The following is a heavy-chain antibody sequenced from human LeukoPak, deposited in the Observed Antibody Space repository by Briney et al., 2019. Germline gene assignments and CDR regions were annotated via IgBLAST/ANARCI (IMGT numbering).Heavy chain of an antibody. D-gene: IGHD4-23*01. Sequence: GRSLRLSCAASGFTFSSYGMHWVRQAPGKGLEWVAVIWYDGSNKYYADSVKGRFTISRDNSKNTLYLQMNSLRAEDTAVYYCARLPYYGGNSRRPRVGDDYWGQGTLVTVSS. V-gene: IGHV3-33*01. CDR2: IWYDGSNK. J-gene: IGHJ4*02. CDR3: ARLPYYGGNSRRPRVGDDY. CDR1: GFTFSSYG.